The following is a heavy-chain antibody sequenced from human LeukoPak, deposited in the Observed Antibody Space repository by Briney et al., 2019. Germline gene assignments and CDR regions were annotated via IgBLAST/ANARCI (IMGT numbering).Heavy chain of an antibody. CDR1: GYTFTSYG. V-gene: IGHV1-18*01. CDR3: ARDGAPTYYYDSSGYYLADY. Sequence: ASVKVSCKASGYTFTSYGISWVRQAPGQGLEWMGWISAYNGNTNCAQKLQGRVTMTTDTSTSTAYMELRSLRSDDTAVYYCARDGAPTYYYDSSGYYLADYWGQGTLVTVSS. D-gene: IGHD3-22*01. J-gene: IGHJ4*02. CDR2: ISAYNGNT.